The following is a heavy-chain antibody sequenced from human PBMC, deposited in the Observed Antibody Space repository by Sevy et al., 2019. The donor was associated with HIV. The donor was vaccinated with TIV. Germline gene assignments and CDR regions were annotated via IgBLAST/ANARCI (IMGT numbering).Heavy chain of an antibody. CDR2: ISDRSDTI. J-gene: IGHJ4*02. D-gene: IGHD2-15*01. CDR3: ARGRDRYCSGGSCYYGYFFDY. CDR1: GFIFSNYY. V-gene: IGHV3-48*01. Sequence: GGSLRLSCAASGFIFSNYYMTWVRQAPGKGLEWVSYISDRSDTISYADSVKGRFTISRDNAKNALYLQMSSLRGEDMDVYYCARGRDRYCSGGSCYYGYFFDYWGQGPLVTVSS.